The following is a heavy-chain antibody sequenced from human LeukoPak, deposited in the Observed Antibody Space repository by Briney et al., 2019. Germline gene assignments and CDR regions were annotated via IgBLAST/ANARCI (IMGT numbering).Heavy chain of an antibody. Sequence: PGGSLRLSCVASGFYFNAYLMSWVRQAPGKGLEWVPNIKQDGSQKFYLDSVKGRFTISRDNGNNSPYLHMSRLRVEDTAVYYCARDLKGFNLWGQTTRHTVSS. CDR1: GFYFNAYL. J-gene: IGHJ1*01. D-gene: IGHD1-14*01. CDR2: IKQDGSQK. V-gene: IGHV3-7*04. CDR3: ARDLKGFNL.